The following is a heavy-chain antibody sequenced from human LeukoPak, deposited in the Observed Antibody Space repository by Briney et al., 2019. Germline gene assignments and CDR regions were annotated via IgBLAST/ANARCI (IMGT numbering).Heavy chain of an antibody. CDR3: TAVMRYGYDYDY. J-gene: IGHJ4*02. V-gene: IGHV1-58*01. CDR1: GFTFTSSA. D-gene: IGHD5-12*01. Sequence: SVKVSCKASGFTFTSSAVQWVRQARGQRLEWIGWIVVGSGNTNYAQKFQERVTVTRDMSTSTAYMELSSLRSEDTAVYYCTAVMRYGYDYDYWGQGTLVTVSS. CDR2: IVVGSGNT.